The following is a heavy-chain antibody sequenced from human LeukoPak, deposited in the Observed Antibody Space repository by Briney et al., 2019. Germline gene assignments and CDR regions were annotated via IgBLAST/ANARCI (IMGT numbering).Heavy chain of an antibody. Sequence: GGSLRLSCAASGFTFSSYGMHWVRQAPGKGLEWVAVISYDGSNKYYADSVKGRFTISRDNSKNTLYLQMNSLRAEDTAVYYCANGPSGSYFEDPIDYWGQGTLVTVSS. D-gene: IGHD1-26*01. CDR2: ISYDGSNK. CDR3: ANGPSGSYFEDPIDY. CDR1: GFTFSSYG. V-gene: IGHV3-30*18. J-gene: IGHJ4*02.